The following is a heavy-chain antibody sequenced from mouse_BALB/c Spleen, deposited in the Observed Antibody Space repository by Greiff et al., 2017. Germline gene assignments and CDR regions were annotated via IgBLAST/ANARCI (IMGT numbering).Heavy chain of an antibody. V-gene: IGHV1-74*01. CDR2: IHPSDSDT. D-gene: IGHD2-1*01. CDR1: GYSFTSYW. CDR3: ARDYDNYGFAY. Sequence: QVQLQQPGAELVRPGASVKLSCKASGYSFTSYWMNWVKQRPGQGLEWIGMIHPSDSDTRLNQKFKDKATLTVDKSSSTAYMQLSSPTSEDSAVYYCARDYDNYGFAYWGQGTLVTVSA. J-gene: IGHJ3*01.